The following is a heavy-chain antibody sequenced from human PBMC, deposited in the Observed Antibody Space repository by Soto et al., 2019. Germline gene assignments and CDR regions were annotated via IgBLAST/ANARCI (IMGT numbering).Heavy chain of an antibody. CDR1: GFTFSSYG. D-gene: IGHD2-21*01. V-gene: IGHV3-30*03. J-gene: IGHJ4*02. Sequence: PGGSLRLSCAASGFTFSSYGMHWVRQAPGKGLEWVAVISYDGSNKYYADSVKGRFTISRDNSKNTLYLQMNSLRAEEKAVNYCMGINYPSRGSTSYAQKLQGRVTMTRDTSTNTFYMEVSSLRSEDTAVYYCARDRSGANSSGYYDFDLWGQGTLVTVSS. CDR3: MGINYPSRGSTSYAQKLQGRVTMTRDTSTNTFYMEVSSLRSEDTAVYYCARDRSGANSSGYYDFDL. CDR2: ISYDGSNK.